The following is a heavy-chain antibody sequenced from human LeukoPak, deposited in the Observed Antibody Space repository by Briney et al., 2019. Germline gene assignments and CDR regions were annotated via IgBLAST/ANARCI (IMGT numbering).Heavy chain of an antibody. CDR1: GDSVSNGNYY. J-gene: IGHJ4*02. CDR2: IYYTGST. V-gene: IGHV4-61*01. Sequence: SETLSLTCTVSGDSVSNGNYYWSWLRQPPGKALEWIGYIYYTGSTYYNPSLEGRVTISVDTSRNQFSVKLSSVTAADTAVYYCARSHNYYGSGDYWSQGTLVTVSS. CDR3: ARSHNYYGSGDY. D-gene: IGHD3-10*01.